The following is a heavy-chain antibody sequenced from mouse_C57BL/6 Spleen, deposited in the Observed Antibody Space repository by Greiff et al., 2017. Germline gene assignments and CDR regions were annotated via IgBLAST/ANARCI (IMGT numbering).Heavy chain of an antibody. J-gene: IGHJ3*01. CDR2: INPGSGGT. CDR1: GYAFTNYL. V-gene: IGHV1-54*01. CDR3: ASYYGSSFAY. D-gene: IGHD1-1*01. Sequence: VQLQQSGAELVRPGTSVKVSCKASGYAFTNYLIEWVKQRPGQGLEWIGVINPGSGGTNYNEKFKGKATLTADKSSSTAYMQLSSLTSEDSAVYFWASYYGSSFAYWGQGTLVTVSA.